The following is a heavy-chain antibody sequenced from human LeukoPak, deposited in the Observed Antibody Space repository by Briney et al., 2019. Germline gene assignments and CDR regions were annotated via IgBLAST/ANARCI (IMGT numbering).Heavy chain of an antibody. J-gene: IGHJ4*02. CDR1: GGTFSSYA. Sequence: SVKVSCKASGGTFSSYAISWVRQAPGQGLEWMGGIIPIFGTANYAQKFQGRVTITADESTSTAYMELSSLRSEDTAVYYCARARLAVAGGTSYYFDYWGQGTLVTVSS. V-gene: IGHV1-69*13. CDR3: ARARLAVAGGTSYYFDY. D-gene: IGHD6-19*01. CDR2: IIPIFGTA.